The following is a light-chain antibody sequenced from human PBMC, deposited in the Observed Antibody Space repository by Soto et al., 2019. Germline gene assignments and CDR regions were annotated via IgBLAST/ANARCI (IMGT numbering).Light chain of an antibody. Sequence: QAAVTQPPSVSGAPGQRVTISCTGSSSNIGAGYDVHWYQQLPGTAPKLLIYGNSNRPSGVPDRFSGSKSGTSASLAITGLQAEDEADYYCQSYDSSLSGQGVFGGGTKLTVL. CDR3: QSYDSSLSGQGV. J-gene: IGLJ2*01. CDR2: GNS. V-gene: IGLV1-40*01. CDR1: SSNIGAGYD.